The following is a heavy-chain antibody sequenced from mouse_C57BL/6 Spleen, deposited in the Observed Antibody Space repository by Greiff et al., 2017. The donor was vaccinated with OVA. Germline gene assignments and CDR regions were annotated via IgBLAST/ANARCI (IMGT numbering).Heavy chain of an antibody. CDR1: GFTFSSYA. Sequence: EVQVVESGEGLVKPGGSLKLSCAASGFTFSSYAMSWVRQTPEKRLEWVAYISSGGDYIYYADTVKGRFTISRDNARNTLYLQMSSLKSEDTAMYYCTRGGNLAWFAYWGQGTLVTVSA. CDR3: TRGGNLAWFAY. V-gene: IGHV5-9-1*02. CDR2: ISSGGDYI. J-gene: IGHJ3*01.